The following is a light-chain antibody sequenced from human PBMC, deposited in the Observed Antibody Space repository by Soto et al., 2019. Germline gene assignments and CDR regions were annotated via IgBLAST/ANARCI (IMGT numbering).Light chain of an antibody. CDR2: DAS. V-gene: IGKV3-11*01. Sequence: EFVLTQSPATLSLSPGERATLSCRASQSVRSSLAWYQQKPGQAPRLLIYDASNRATGIPARFSGSGSGTDFTFTISSLEPEDFAVYYCQQRSSWLLTFGGGTKVEIK. CDR1: QSVRSS. J-gene: IGKJ4*01. CDR3: QQRSSWLLT.